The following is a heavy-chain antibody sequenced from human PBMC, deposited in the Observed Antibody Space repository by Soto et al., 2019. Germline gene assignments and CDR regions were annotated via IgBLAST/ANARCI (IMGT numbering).Heavy chain of an antibody. Sequence: GGSLRLSGAASGFTFSTYGIHWVRQAPGKGLVWVSRINSDGSSTNYADSVKGRFTISRDNAKNTLYLQMNSLRAEDTAVYYCVLPTGDYYYGMDVGGQGTKVTV. CDR3: VLPTGDYYYGMDV. CDR2: INSDGSST. CDR1: GFTFSTYG. J-gene: IGHJ6*02. V-gene: IGHV3-74*01. D-gene: IGHD3-10*01.